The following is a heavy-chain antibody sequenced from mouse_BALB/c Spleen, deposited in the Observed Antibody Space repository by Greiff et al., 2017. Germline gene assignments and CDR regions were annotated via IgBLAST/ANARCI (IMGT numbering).Heavy chain of an antibody. CDR1: GFSLTSYG. CDR3: ARGPILLRSRFYAMDY. D-gene: IGHD1-1*01. J-gene: IGHJ4*01. Sequence: QVQLKQSGPGLVQPSQSLSITCTVSGFSLTSYGVHWVRQSPGKGLEWLGVIWSGGSTDYNAAFISRLSISKDNSKSQVFFKMNSLQANDTAIYYCARGPILLRSRFYAMDYWGQGTSVTVSS. CDR2: IWSGGST. V-gene: IGHV2-2*02.